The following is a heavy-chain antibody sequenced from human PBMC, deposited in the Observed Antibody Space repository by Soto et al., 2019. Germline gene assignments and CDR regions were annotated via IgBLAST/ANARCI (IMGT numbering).Heavy chain of an antibody. J-gene: IGHJ6*02. D-gene: IGHD3-10*01. V-gene: IGHV3-48*03. Sequence: PGGSLRLSCAASGFSFSDYEMNWVRQTPGKGLEWLSYISGSGGTIKYADSVKGRFTISRDNAKNSLYLQMHSLRADDTAVYYCARDAFEIYYKFGLDVWGQGTPVTVSS. CDR2: ISGSGGTI. CDR3: ARDAFEIYYKFGLDV. CDR1: GFSFSDYE.